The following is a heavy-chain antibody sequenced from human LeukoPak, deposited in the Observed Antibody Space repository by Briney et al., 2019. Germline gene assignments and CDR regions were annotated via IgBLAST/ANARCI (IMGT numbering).Heavy chain of an antibody. J-gene: IGHJ6*02. Sequence: GGSLRLSCAASGFTVSSNYMSWVRQAPGKGLEWVSVIYSGGSTFYANSVKGRFTISRDNSKNTLYLQMDSLRADDTAVYYCVKYCTSTSCSSHNYYGMDVWGQGTTVTVSS. V-gene: IGHV3-53*01. CDR2: IYSGGST. CDR3: VKYCTSTSCSSHNYYGMDV. CDR1: GFTVSSNY. D-gene: IGHD2-2*01.